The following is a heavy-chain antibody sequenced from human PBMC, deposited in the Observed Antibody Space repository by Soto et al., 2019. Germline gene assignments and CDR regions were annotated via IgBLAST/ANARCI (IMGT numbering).Heavy chain of an antibody. J-gene: IGHJ4*02. CDR2: IFSNDEK. CDR1: GFSLSNARMG. Sequence: SGPTLVNPTETLTLTCTVSGFSLSNARMGVSWIRQPPGKALEWLAHIFSNDEKSYSTSLKSRLTISKDTPKSQVVLTMTNMDPVDTATYYCARIASGLWFGAHYFDYWGQGTLVTVSS. D-gene: IGHD3-10*01. CDR3: ARIASGLWFGAHYFDY. V-gene: IGHV2-26*01.